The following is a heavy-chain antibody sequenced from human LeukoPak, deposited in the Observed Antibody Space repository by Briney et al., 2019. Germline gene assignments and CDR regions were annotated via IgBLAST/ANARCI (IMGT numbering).Heavy chain of an antibody. CDR2: IKEDGSEK. CDR3: ARVWYSGSYPVDY. J-gene: IGHJ4*02. CDR1: GFTFRSNW. D-gene: IGHD1-26*01. V-gene: IGHV3-7*01. Sequence: QSGGSLRLSCVASGFTFRSNWMSWVRQAPGKGLEWVASIKEDGSEKYYVDSVKGRFTLSRDNAKNSVHLQMNSLRAEDTSVYYCARVWYSGSYPVDYWGQGTLVTVSS.